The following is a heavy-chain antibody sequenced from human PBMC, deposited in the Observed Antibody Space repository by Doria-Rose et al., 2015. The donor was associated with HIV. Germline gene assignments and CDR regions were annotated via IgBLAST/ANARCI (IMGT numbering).Heavy chain of an antibody. D-gene: IGHD1-1*01. Sequence: QVQLQESGAGLVKPSETLSLTCAVFGGSFSGYYWSWIRQPPGKGLEWIGAINPSGSTNDKTSLKSRITISLDTSKTLFSLKLSPVTAADTAVYYCARGLLRGGWNDVDYYYGMDVWGQGTTVTVSS. V-gene: IGHV4-34*01. CDR2: INPSGST. CDR3: ARGLLRGGWNDVDYYYGMDV. J-gene: IGHJ6*02. CDR1: GGSFSGYY.